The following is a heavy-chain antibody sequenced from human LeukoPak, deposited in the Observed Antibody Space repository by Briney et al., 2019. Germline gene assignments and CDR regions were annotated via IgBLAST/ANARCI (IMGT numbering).Heavy chain of an antibody. Sequence: ASVKVSCKASGYTFTSYDINWVRQATGQGLEWMGGFDPEDGETIYAQKFQGRVTMTEDTSTDTAYMELSSLRSEDTAVYYCATLGIIVVVPSWGQGTLVTVSS. J-gene: IGHJ4*02. CDR2: FDPEDGET. CDR1: GYTFTSYD. V-gene: IGHV1-24*01. CDR3: ATLGIIVVVPS. D-gene: IGHD2-2*01.